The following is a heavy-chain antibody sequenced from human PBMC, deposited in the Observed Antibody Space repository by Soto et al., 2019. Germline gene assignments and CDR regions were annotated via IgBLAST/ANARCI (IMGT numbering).Heavy chain of an antibody. D-gene: IGHD2-15*01. Sequence: VQLLESGGGLVQPGGSLRLSCAASGFTFNSYVLSWVRQAPGEGLEWVSGISASGSDTYYADSVKGRFTISRDNSKNTLYLQMNSLRAEDTALYYCTKNGRSGGSGPNWFDPWGQGTLVTVSS. CDR2: ISASGSDT. V-gene: IGHV3-23*01. J-gene: IGHJ5*02. CDR3: TKNGRSGGSGPNWFDP. CDR1: GFTFNSYV.